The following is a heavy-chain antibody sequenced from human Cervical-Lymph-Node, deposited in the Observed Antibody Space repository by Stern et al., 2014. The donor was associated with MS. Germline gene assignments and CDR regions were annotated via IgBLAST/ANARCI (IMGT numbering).Heavy chain of an antibody. D-gene: IGHD2-2*01. CDR2: ISGGSSYI. J-gene: IGHJ5*02. CDR1: GFTFISYN. CDR3: ARAATSTSTNWFDP. V-gene: IGHV3-21*02. Sequence: EVQLVESGGGLVKPGGSLRLSCAASGFTFISYNMNWVRQAPGKGLEWVSSISGGSSYIYYADSVKGRFSISRDNAKNSLYLLMNSLRAEDTAVYYCARAATSTSTNWFDPWGQGTLVTVSS.